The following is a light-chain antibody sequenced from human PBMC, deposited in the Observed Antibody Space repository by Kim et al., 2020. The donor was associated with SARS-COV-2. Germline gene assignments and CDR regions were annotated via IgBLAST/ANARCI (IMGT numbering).Light chain of an antibody. J-gene: IGLJ2*01. CDR2: QDS. CDR3: QAWDTSAVVV. Sequence: SYELTQPPSVSVSPGQTASITCSGDKLGDKYACWYQQKPGQSPVLVIYQDSKRPSGIPERFPGSNFGNTATLTISGTQAMDEADYYCQAWDTSAVVVFGG. V-gene: IGLV3-1*01. CDR1: KLGDKY.